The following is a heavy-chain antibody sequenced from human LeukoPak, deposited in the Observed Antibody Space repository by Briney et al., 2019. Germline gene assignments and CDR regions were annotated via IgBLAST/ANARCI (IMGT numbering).Heavy chain of an antibody. D-gene: IGHD3-22*01. J-gene: IGHJ4*02. CDR1: GFTFSSYS. Sequence: SPGGSLRLSCAASGFTFSSYSMNWVRQAPGKGLEWVSSISSSSSYIYYADSVKGRFTISRDNSKKTLYLQMNSLRAEDTAVYYCARASDYDSGGYYIGGTFDYGGQGTLVTVSS. V-gene: IGHV3-21*04. CDR3: ARASDYDSGGYYIGGTFDY. CDR2: ISSSSSYI.